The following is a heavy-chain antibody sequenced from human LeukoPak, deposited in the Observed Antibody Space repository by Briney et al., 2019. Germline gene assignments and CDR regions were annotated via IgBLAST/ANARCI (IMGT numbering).Heavy chain of an antibody. CDR1: GGSISRGGYY. Sequence: PSQTLSLTCAVSGGSISRGGYYWSWIRQPPGKGLEWIGEINHSGSTNYNPSLKSRVTISVDTSKNQFSLKLSSVTAADTAVYYCARGSIAARPGDYWGQGTLVTVSS. CDR2: INHSGST. CDR3: ARGSIAARPGDY. D-gene: IGHD6-6*01. J-gene: IGHJ4*02. V-gene: IGHV4-34*01.